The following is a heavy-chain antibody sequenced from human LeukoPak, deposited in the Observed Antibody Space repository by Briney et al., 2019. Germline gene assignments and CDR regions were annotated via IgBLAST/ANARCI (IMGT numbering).Heavy chain of an antibody. CDR3: ATXVVGATLFYSTR. CDR1: GFITSGYY. D-gene: IGHD2-15*01. Sequence: GGSLRLSCAASGFITSGYYMSWFRHAPGKGLVWCAYIVTSGRTIYSADSVKGRFAISRDNTKDTLYLQMNSLRAEDTALYYCATXVVGATLFYSTRWGRGTLVSAPS. J-gene: IGHJ2*01. CDR2: IVTSGRTI. V-gene: IGHV3-11*04.